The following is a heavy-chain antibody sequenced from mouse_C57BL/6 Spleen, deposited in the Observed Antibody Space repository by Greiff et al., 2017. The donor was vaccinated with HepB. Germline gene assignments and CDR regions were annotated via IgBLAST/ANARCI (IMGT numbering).Heavy chain of an antibody. CDR3: AREWPRVWFAY. CDR2: INPNNGGT. CDR1: GYTFTDYN. J-gene: IGHJ3*01. V-gene: IGHV1-22*01. Sequence: EVQLQQSGPELVKPGASVKMSCKASGYTFTDYNMHWVKQSHGKSLEWIGYINPNNGGTSYNQKFKGKATLTVNKSSSTAYMELRSLTSEESAVYYFAREWPRVWFAYWGQGTLVTVAA.